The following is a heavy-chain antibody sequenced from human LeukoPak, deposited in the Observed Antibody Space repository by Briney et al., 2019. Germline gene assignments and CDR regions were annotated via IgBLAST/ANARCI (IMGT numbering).Heavy chain of an antibody. CDR3: AKCTPAPDILVVVASDGMDV. CDR2: IYYSGST. V-gene: IGHV4-39*01. CDR1: GGSISSSSYY. Sequence: PSETLSLTCTVSGGSISSSSYYWGWLRQPPGRGLEWIGSIYYSGSTYYNPSLKSRVTISVDTSKNQFSLKLSSVAAADPAFYYCAKCTPAPDILVVVASDGMDVWGQGTTVTVSS. J-gene: IGHJ6*02. D-gene: IGHD2-15*01.